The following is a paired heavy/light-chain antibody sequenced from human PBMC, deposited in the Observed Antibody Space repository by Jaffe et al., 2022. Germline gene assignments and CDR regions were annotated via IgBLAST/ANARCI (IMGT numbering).Light chain of an antibody. V-gene: IGKV2-30*02. CDR3: MQGTHWPPGIT. Sequence: DVVMTQSPLSLPVTLGQPASISCRSSQSLVHSNGNTYLNWFQQRPGQSPRRLIYKVSNRDSGVPDRFSGSGSGTDFTLKISRVEAEDVGVYYCMQGTHWPPGITFGQGTRLEIK. CDR1: QSLVHSNGNTY. CDR2: KVS. J-gene: IGKJ5*01.
Heavy chain of an antibody. CDR2: IISKTDGGTT. V-gene: IGHV3-15*01. J-gene: IGHJ4*02. Sequence: EVHLVESGGGLVKPGGSLRLSCAASGFTFSNAWMSWVRQAPGKGLEWVGRIISKTDGGTTDYAAPVKGRFSISGDDSKNTMYLQMNSLKTEDTAVYYCTADRVGYCSAYGCYWGQGTLVTVSS. CDR1: GFTFSNAW. CDR3: TADRVGYCSAYGCY. D-gene: IGHD2-15*01.